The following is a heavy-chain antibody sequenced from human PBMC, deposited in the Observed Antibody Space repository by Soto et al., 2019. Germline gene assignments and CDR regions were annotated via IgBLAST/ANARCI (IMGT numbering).Heavy chain of an antibody. CDR3: AKLFDGAGGSSGWSSSCQY. V-gene: IGHV3-23*01. J-gene: IGHJ4*02. CDR2: ISGSGGTT. CDR1: GFTFSSYA. Sequence: EVQLLESGGGLVQPGRSLRLSCAASGFTFSSYAMSWVRQAPGKGLEWVSRISGSGGTTYYADSVKGRFTISRDNSMNTVFLQINRLRAEDTVVYDCAKLFDGAGGSSGWSSSCQYWGQGTLVTVSS. D-gene: IGHD6-13*01.